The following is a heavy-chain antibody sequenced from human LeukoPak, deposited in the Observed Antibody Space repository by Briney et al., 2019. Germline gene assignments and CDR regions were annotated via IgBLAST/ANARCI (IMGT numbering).Heavy chain of an antibody. Sequence: SETLSLTCTVSGGSIRRDGDLWGWIRQPPGKGLEWIGTISHGGGTYYSPSLQSRVTLSVDTTKNQFSLKLSSVTAADTAVYYCARHADCIGDCYRNWGQGTLVTVYS. CDR1: GGSIRRDGDL. CDR2: ISHGGGT. CDR3: ARHADCIGDCYRN. V-gene: IGHV4-39*01. J-gene: IGHJ4*02. D-gene: IGHD2-21*02.